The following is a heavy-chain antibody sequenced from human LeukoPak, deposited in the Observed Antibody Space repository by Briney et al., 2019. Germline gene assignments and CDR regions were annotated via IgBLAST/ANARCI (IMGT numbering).Heavy chain of an antibody. CDR2: VYFTGRT. D-gene: IGHD6-19*01. CDR1: GDSISNRDYY. J-gene: IGHJ2*01. V-gene: IGHV4-39*01. CDR3: TRQRGSGHWYFDL. Sequence: SETLSLTCTVSGDSISNRDYYWGWIRRPPGKGLEWIATVYFTGRTYYNPSLTSRVTMSVDTSKNEFSLNLRSVTAADTATYYCTRQRGSGHWYFDLWGRGTLVTVSS.